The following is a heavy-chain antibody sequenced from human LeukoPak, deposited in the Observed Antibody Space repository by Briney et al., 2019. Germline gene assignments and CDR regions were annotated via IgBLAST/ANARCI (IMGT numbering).Heavy chain of an antibody. D-gene: IGHD1-26*01. Sequence: SVKVSCKASGGTFSSYAISWVRQAPGQGLEWMGRIIPILGIANYARKFQGRVTITADKSTSTAYMELSSLRSEDTAVYYCARDRVVGATTVYYYGMDVWGQGTTVTVSS. CDR1: GGTFSSYA. CDR2: IIPILGIA. CDR3: ARDRVVGATTVYYYGMDV. V-gene: IGHV1-69*04. J-gene: IGHJ6*02.